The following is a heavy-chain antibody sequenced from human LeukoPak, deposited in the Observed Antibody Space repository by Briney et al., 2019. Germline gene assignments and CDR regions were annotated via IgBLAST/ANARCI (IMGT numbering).Heavy chain of an antibody. CDR1: GGSFSDYY. CDR2: INHSGST. V-gene: IGHV4-34*01. D-gene: IGHD5-12*01. Sequence: SETLSLTCAVYGGSFSDYYWNWIRQPPGKGLEWIGEINHSGSTNYNPSLKSRVTISVDTSKNQFSLKLSSVTAADTAVYNCARAQQGYSGYDYYWFDSWGQGTLVTVSS. J-gene: IGHJ5*01. CDR3: ARAQQGYSGYDYYWFDS.